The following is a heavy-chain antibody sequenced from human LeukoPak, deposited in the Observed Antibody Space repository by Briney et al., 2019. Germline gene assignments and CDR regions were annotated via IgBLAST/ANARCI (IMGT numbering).Heavy chain of an antibody. Sequence: PSETLSLTCVVSGYSISSGHYWAWIRQPPGKGLAWIGSISHSGRTYYTPSLKSRVTVLVDTSKNHFSLTLSSVTAADTALYYCAREAPEGYNNWFDPWGQGALVIVSS. D-gene: IGHD6-13*01. J-gene: IGHJ5*02. CDR3: AREAPEGYNNWFDP. CDR1: GYSISSGHY. V-gene: IGHV4-38-2*02. CDR2: ISHSGRT.